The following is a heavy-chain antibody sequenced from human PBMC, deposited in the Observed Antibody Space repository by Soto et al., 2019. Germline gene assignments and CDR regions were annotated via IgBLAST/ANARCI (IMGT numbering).Heavy chain of an antibody. CDR1: GFSFSNYG. D-gene: IGHD3-3*01. CDR3: TKDAEAYDFAFDK. Sequence: EVQLLESGGGLVQPGGSLRLSCATSGFSFSNYGMNWVRQAPGKGLEWVSGITKTGRSTFIADSVRGRFTISRDNLKNTMYVQMNSLRVDDTALYYCTKDAEAYDFAFDKWGQGTMVTVTS. V-gene: IGHV3-23*01. J-gene: IGHJ3*02. CDR2: ITKTGRST.